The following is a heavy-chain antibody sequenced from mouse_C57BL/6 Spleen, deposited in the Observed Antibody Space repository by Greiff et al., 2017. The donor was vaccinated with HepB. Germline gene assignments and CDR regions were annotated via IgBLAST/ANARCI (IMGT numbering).Heavy chain of an antibody. J-gene: IGHJ4*01. Sequence: EVKLMESEGGLVQPGSSMKLSCTASGFTFSDYYMAWVRQVPEKGLEWVANINYDGSSTYYLDSLKSRFIISRDNAKNILYLQMSSLKSEDTATYYCARDQEGSGYGYAMDYWGQGTSVTVSS. CDR2: INYDGSST. CDR3: ARDQEGSGYGYAMDY. D-gene: IGHD3-2*02. V-gene: IGHV5-16*01. CDR1: GFTFSDYY.